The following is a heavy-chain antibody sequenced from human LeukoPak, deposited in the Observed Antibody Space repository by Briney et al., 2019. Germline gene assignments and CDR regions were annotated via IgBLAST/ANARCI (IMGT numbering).Heavy chain of an antibody. CDR3: AKARPRGWSLAAAAPYYFDY. D-gene: IGHD6-13*01. CDR2: ISSSSSYI. V-gene: IGHV3-21*04. J-gene: IGHJ4*02. Sequence: PGGSLRLSCAASGFPFSSYSMDWVRQAPGKGLEWVSSISSSSSYIYYADSVKGRFTISRDNSKNTLYLQMNSLRAEDTAVYYCAKARPRGWSLAAAAPYYFDYWGQGTLVTVSS. CDR1: GFPFSSYS.